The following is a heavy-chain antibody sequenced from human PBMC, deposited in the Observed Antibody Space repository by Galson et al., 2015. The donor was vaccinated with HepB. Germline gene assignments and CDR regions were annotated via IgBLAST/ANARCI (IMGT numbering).Heavy chain of an antibody. J-gene: IGHJ5*02. V-gene: IGHV3-7*01. CDR2: IKEDGSEK. Sequence: SLRLSCAVSGFTFSSYWLTWVRQAPGKGLEWVANIKEDGSEKNYVDSVKGRFTISRDNAKNSLYLQMNSLRAEDTAVYYCARGRFDPWGQGTLVTVSS. CDR1: GFTFSSYW. CDR3: ARGRFDP.